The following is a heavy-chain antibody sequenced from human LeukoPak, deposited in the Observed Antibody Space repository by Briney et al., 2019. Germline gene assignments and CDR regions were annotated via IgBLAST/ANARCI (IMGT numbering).Heavy chain of an antibody. J-gene: IGHJ4*02. D-gene: IGHD3-9*01. CDR1: GFTFSTYW. Sequence: GGSLRLSCAASGFTFSTYWMHWVRQAPGKGLAWVARIRPEGTTTAYADSVKGRFTISRDNAKNTLFLQMNSLSAEDAAVYYCARDLDWILFDYWGQGTLVTVSS. CDR3: ARDLDWILFDY. CDR2: IRPEGTTT. V-gene: IGHV3-74*03.